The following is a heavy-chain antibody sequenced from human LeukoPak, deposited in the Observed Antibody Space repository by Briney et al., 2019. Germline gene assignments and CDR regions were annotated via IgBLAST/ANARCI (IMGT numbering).Heavy chain of an antibody. CDR1: GSSISSYY. D-gene: IGHD3-3*01. J-gene: IGHJ2*01. CDR3: ARITYYDFWSGPYWYFDL. Sequence: PSEPLSLTCTVSGSSISSYYWSWIRQPTGKGPEWIGYIYYSGSTNYNPSLKSRVTISVDTSKNQFSLKLSSVTAADTAVYYCARITYYDFWSGPYWYFDLWGRGTLLTVSS. V-gene: IGHV4-59*01. CDR2: IYYSGST.